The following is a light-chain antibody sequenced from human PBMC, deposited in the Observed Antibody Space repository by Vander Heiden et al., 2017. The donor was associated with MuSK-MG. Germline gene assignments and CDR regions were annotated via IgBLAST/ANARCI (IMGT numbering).Light chain of an antibody. CDR2: KES. J-gene: IGKJ3*01. Sequence: DIQMTPSPPTLSASVGDTVTITCRASQSISSWLAWYQQKPGKAPKLLIYKESGLESGVPSTYSGSGSGTELTLTISSLQPDDFATYYCKQYNSYLFIFGPGTKVDIK. CDR3: KQYNSYLFI. CDR1: QSISSW. V-gene: IGKV1-5*03.